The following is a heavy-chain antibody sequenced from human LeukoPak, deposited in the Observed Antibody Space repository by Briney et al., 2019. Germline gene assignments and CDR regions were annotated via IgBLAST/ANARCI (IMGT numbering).Heavy chain of an antibody. Sequence: SETLSLTCAVYGGSFSGYYWSWIRQPPGKGLEWIGEINHSGSTNYNPSLKSRVTISVDTSKNQFSLKLSSVTAADTAVYYCARQYYGDVFDYWGQGTLVTVSS. CDR1: GGSFSGYY. CDR2: INHSGST. V-gene: IGHV4-34*01. J-gene: IGHJ4*02. D-gene: IGHD4-17*01. CDR3: ARQYYGDVFDY.